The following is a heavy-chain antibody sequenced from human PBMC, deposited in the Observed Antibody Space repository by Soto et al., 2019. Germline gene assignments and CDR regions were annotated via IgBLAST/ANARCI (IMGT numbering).Heavy chain of an antibody. CDR3: ARGRGYSGYDSDY. V-gene: IGHV3-33*01. D-gene: IGHD5-12*01. J-gene: IGHJ4*02. Sequence: GGSLRLSCAASGFTFSSYGMHWVRQAPGKGLEWVAVIFYDGSNKYYADSVKGRFTISRDISKNTPYLQMNSLRAEDTAVYYCARGRGYSGYDSDYWGQGTLVTVSS. CDR1: GFTFSSYG. CDR2: IFYDGSNK.